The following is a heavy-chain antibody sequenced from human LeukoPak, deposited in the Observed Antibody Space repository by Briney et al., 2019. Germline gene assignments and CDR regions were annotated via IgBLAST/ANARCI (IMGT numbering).Heavy chain of an antibody. CDR2: ISSSSGYI. V-gene: IGHV3-21*01. Sequence: TGGSLRLSCAASGFTFSSYSMNWVRQAPGKGLEWVSSISSSSGYIYYADSVKGRFTISRDNAKNSLYLQMNSLRAEDTAVYYCARDAPNDCSSTSCPLDYWGQGTLVTVSS. CDR3: ARDAPNDCSSTSCPLDY. CDR1: GFTFSSYS. D-gene: IGHD2-2*01. J-gene: IGHJ4*02.